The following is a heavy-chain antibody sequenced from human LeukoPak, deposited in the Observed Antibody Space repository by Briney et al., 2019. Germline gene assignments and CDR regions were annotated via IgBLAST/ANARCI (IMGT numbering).Heavy chain of an antibody. CDR2: INQDGSAK. Sequence: GGSLRLSCAASEFTFSAFWMSWVRQAPGKGLEWVANINQDGSAKHYVDSVKGRFTVSRDNAENSLYLQMNSLRAEDTAVYYCARERIDSNTFMYGMDVWGQGTTVTVSS. CDR1: EFTFSAFW. V-gene: IGHV3-7*01. CDR3: ARERIDSNTFMYGMDV. D-gene: IGHD2/OR15-2a*01. J-gene: IGHJ6*02.